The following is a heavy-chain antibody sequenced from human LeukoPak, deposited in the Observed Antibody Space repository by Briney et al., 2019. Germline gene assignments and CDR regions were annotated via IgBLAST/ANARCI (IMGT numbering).Heavy chain of an antibody. CDR1: GFTFSSYA. D-gene: IGHD5-12*01. Sequence: GGSLRLSCAASGFTFSSYAMSWVRQAPGKGLEWVSGISGSGDNTYYADSVKGRFTISRDNSKNTLYLQMNSLRAEDTAVYYCAPRPSGYDWGYWGQGTLVTVSS. V-gene: IGHV3-23*01. CDR3: APRPSGYDWGY. CDR2: ISGSGDNT. J-gene: IGHJ4*02.